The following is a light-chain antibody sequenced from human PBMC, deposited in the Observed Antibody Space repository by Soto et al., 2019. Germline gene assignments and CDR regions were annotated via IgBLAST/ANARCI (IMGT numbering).Light chain of an antibody. Sequence: DIQMTQSPSSLSASVGDRVTITCRASQSISGYLNWYQQKPGKAPKVLISGASTLHNGVPSRFSGRGSGTDFSLTISSLQPEDVAIYYCQQSLSTLLTFGGGTKVEIK. CDR3: QQSLSTLLT. J-gene: IGKJ4*01. V-gene: IGKV1-39*01. CDR1: QSISGY. CDR2: GAS.